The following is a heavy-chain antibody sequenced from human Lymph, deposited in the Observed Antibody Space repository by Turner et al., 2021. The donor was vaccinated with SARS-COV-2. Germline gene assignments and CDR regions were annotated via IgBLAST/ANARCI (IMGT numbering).Heavy chain of an antibody. V-gene: IGHV3-49*04. Sequence: EVQLVESGGVLVQPGQSLRLSCTASGFTFGDYAMSWVRQAQEKGLEWVGFIRSKDYGGTTQYAASVKGRFTISRDDSKSIAYLQMNSLKTEDTAVYYCTRVKYCTGGSCYGYHFDYWGQGTLVTVSS. CDR1: GFTFGDYA. D-gene: IGHD2-15*01. J-gene: IGHJ4*02. CDR3: TRVKYCTGGSCYGYHFDY. CDR2: IRSKDYGGTT.